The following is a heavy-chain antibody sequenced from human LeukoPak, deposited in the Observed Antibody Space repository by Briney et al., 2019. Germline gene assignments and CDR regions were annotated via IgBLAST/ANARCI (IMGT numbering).Heavy chain of an antibody. CDR1: GFTFSNAR. J-gene: IGHJ4*02. D-gene: IGHD2-2*02. Sequence: PGGSLRLSCAVSGFTFSNARITWVRQAPGKGLEWVGRIKSKTDGGTTDYAAPVEGRFIISRDDSKNTLYLQMNGLKTEDTAVYYRATDYCSSTSCYKYYDSWGQGTLVTVSS. V-gene: IGHV3-15*01. CDR2: IKSKTDGGTT. CDR3: ATDYCSSTSCYKYYDS.